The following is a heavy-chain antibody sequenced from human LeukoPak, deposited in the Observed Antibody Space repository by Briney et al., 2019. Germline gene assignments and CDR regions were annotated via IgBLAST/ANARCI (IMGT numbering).Heavy chain of an antibody. J-gene: IGHJ3*02. CDR2: IFPSGGEI. Sequence: GGSLRLSCAASGFTFSTFAMIWVRQPPGKGLEWVSSIFPSGGEIHYADSVRGRFTISRDNSKSTLSLQMNSLRAEDTAIYYCARELRENGVFDIWGQGTMVTVSS. D-gene: IGHD1-1*01. CDR1: GFTFSTFA. CDR3: ARELRENGVFDI. V-gene: IGHV3-23*01.